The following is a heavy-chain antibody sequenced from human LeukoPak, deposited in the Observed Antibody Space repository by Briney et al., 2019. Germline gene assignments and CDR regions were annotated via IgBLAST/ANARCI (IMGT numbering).Heavy chain of an antibody. CDR3: ARRVYCSSTSCYHYYYYMDV. CDR2: INPSDGST. J-gene: IGHJ6*03. V-gene: IGHV1-46*03. Sequence: GASVKVSCKASGYTFTTYYVHWVRQAPGQGLEWMGIINPSDGSTTYAQKFQGRVTMSRDTSTRTVYMELSSLRSDETAVYYCARRVYCSSTSCYHYYYYMDVWGKGTTVTVSS. D-gene: IGHD2-2*01. CDR1: GYTFTTYY.